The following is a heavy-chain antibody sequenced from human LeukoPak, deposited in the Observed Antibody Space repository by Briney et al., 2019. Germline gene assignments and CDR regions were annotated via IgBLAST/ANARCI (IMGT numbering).Heavy chain of an antibody. V-gene: IGHV3-21*01. D-gene: IGHD6-19*01. Sequence: GESLKISCQASGYTFTSYWIAWVRQMPGKGLEWVSSISSSSSYIYYADSVKGRFTISRDDAKNSLYLQMNSLRAEDTAVYYCARNEGQWPHEFDPWGQGTLVTVSS. CDR2: ISSSSSYI. J-gene: IGHJ5*02. CDR3: ARNEGQWPHEFDP. CDR1: GYTFTSYW.